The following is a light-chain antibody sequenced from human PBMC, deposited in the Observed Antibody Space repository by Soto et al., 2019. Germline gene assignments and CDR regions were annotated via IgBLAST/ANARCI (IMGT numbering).Light chain of an antibody. CDR3: QQRSNWPGS. CDR1: QSFSSTY. Sequence: EIVLTQSPGTLSLSPGERATLSCRASQSFSSTYLAWYQQKPGQAPRLLIIGASTRATGIPDRFSGGGSGTDFTLTISRLDPEDFAVYYCQQRSNWPGSFGPGTKVDIK. V-gene: IGKV3D-20*02. J-gene: IGKJ3*01. CDR2: GAS.